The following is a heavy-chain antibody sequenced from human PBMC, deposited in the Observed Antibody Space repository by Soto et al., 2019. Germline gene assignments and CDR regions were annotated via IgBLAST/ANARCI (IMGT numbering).Heavy chain of an antibody. Sequence: PGGSLRLSCAASGFTFSSYGLHWVRQAPGKGLEWVAVIWYDGSNRYYADSVKGRFTISRDNSKNTLYLQMNSLRAEDTAVYYCARDRGYSIIDYWGQGTLVTVSS. D-gene: IGHD2-15*01. CDR2: IWYDGSNR. CDR1: GFTFSSYG. CDR3: ARDRGYSIIDY. J-gene: IGHJ4*02. V-gene: IGHV3-33*01.